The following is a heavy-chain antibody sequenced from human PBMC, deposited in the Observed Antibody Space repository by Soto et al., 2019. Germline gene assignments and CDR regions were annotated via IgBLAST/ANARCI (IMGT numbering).Heavy chain of an antibody. J-gene: IGHJ4*02. CDR1: GFTFSNYG. CDR2: LPEIGTNT. V-gene: IGHV3-23*01. Sequence: PVGSLRLSCAASGFTFSNYGMSWVRQAPGKGLEWVSALPEIGTNTYYADSVKGRFTISRDNSKNTLFLQINNLRAGDTAVYYCAKKSGVGATWYFDYWGQGTLVTVSS. D-gene: IGHD1-26*01. CDR3: AKKSGVGATWYFDY.